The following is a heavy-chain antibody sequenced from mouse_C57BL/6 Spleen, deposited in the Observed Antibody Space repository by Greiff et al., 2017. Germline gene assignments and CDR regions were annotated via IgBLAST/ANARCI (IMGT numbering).Heavy chain of an antibody. CDR1: GFTFSSYA. CDR2: ISSGGDYI. J-gene: IGHJ3*01. Sequence: EVHLVESGEGLVKPGGSLKLSCAASGFTFSSYAMSWVRQTPEKRLEWVAYISSGGDYIYYADTVKGRFTISRDNARNTLYLQMSSLKSEDTAMYDCARVGNYPWFAYWGQGTLVTVSA. D-gene: IGHD2-1*01. CDR3: ARVGNYPWFAY. V-gene: IGHV5S21*01.